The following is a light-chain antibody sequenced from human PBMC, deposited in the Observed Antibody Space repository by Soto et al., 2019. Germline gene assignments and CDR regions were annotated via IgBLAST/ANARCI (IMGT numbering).Light chain of an antibody. J-gene: IGKJ2*01. Sequence: EIVLTQSPGTLSLSPGERATLSCRASQSVSSSYLAWYQQKPGQAPRLLIYGASSRATGMPDRFSGSGSGIDFTLTISRLEPEDFAVYYCQQFGNSPYTFGQGTRLEIK. CDR2: GAS. CDR3: QQFGNSPYT. CDR1: QSVSSSY. V-gene: IGKV3-20*01.